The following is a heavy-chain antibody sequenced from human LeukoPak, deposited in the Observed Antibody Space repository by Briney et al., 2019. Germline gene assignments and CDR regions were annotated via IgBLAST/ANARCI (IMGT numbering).Heavy chain of an antibody. D-gene: IGHD6-13*01. J-gene: IGHJ4*02. CDR1: GDPITSANW. CDR2: IDWDDDK. CDR3: ARTPGGGSSWFPDY. V-gene: IGHV2-70*18. Sequence: TLSLTCAVSGDPITSANWWSWVRQPPGKALEWLALIDWDDDKYYSTSLKTRLTISKDTSKNQVVLTMTNMDPVDTATYYCARTPGGGSSWFPDYWGQGTLVTVSS.